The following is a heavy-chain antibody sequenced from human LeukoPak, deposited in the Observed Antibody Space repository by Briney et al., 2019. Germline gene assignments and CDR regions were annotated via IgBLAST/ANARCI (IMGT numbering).Heavy chain of an antibody. Sequence: SVKVSCKASGGTFKTHGISWVRRAPGQGLEWMGGIVPIFGTTNYAPKFQNRVTITADKTTSTAYMELTSLRSEDTAVYYCAREPRSDIVSGYNPDWYFDLWGRGTLVTVSS. CDR3: AREPRSDIVSGYNPDWYFDL. V-gene: IGHV1-69*06. CDR1: GGTFKTHG. J-gene: IGHJ2*01. D-gene: IGHD3-9*01. CDR2: IVPIFGTT.